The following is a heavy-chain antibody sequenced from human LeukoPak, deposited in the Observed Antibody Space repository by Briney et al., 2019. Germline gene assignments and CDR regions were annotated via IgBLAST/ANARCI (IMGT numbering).Heavy chain of an antibody. Sequence: ASVKVSCKASGYTFTGYYMHWVRQAPGQGLEWMGWINPNSGGTNYAQKLQGRVTMTTDTSTSTAYMELRSLRSDDTAVYYCARVYSTSRPFDYWGQGTLVTVSS. J-gene: IGHJ4*02. CDR3: ARVYSTSRPFDY. CDR1: GYTFTGYY. V-gene: IGHV1-2*02. D-gene: IGHD5-18*01. CDR2: INPNSGGT.